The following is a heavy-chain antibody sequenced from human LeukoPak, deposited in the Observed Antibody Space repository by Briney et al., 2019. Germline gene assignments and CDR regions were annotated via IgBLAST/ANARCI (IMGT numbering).Heavy chain of an antibody. CDR3: ARGDYGDYTPFDL. D-gene: IGHD4-17*01. CDR2: INHSGST. CDR1: GGSFSGYY. Sequence: PSETLSLTCAVYGGSFSGYYWSWIRQPPGKGLEWIGEINHSGSTNYNPSLKSRVTISVDTSKNQFSLKLSSVTAADTAVYYCARGDYGDYTPFDLWGRGTLVTVS. V-gene: IGHV4-34*01. J-gene: IGHJ2*01.